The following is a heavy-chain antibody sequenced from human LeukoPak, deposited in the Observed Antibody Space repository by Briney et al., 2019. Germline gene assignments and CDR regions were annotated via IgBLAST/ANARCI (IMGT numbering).Heavy chain of an antibody. CDR2: ISAYNGNT. CDR3: ARKYYYGSGSYGRSYYYYYMDV. J-gene: IGHJ6*03. D-gene: IGHD3-10*01. Sequence: ASVKVSCKASGYTFTSYGISWVRQAPGQGLEWMGWISAYNGNTNYAQKLQGRVTMTTDTSTSTAYMELRSLRSDDTAVYYCARKYYYGSGSYGRSYYYYYMDVWGKGTTVTVSS. CDR1: GYTFTSYG. V-gene: IGHV1-18*01.